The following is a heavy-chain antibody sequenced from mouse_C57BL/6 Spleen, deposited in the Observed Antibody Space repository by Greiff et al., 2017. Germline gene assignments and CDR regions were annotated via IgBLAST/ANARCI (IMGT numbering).Heavy chain of an antibody. D-gene: IGHD1-1*01. Sequence: EVKLVESGGGLVKPGGSLKLSCAASGFTFSSYAMSWVRQTPEKRLEWVATISDGGSYTYYPDNVKGRFTISRDTAKNNQYLQMRHLKSKDTAMYYCASEDYDGRAKGLDYWGQGPTLAVSS. J-gene: IGHJ2*01. CDR3: ASEDYDGRAKGLDY. V-gene: IGHV5-4*03. CDR1: GFTFSSYA. CDR2: ISDGGSYT.